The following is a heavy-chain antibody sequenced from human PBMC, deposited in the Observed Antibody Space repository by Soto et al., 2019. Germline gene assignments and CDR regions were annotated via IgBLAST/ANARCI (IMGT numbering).Heavy chain of an antibody. CDR2: VYTNGAT. Sequence: QVQLQESGPGLLRPSDTLSLTCTVPGDSFSGFYWSWIRQPAGKGLEWIGRVYTNGATNYNPSLTCRVTVSVDTSRNQFSLKLRFVTAADTAVYYCAREAAETVGDGYWCDPWGQGTLVTVSS. J-gene: IGHJ5*02. CDR1: GDSFSGFY. D-gene: IGHD6-13*01. CDR3: AREAAETVGDGYWCDP. V-gene: IGHV4-4*07.